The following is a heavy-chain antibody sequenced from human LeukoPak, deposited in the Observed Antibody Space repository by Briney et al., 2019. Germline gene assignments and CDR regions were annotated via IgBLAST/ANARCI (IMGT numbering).Heavy chain of an antibody. V-gene: IGHV3-30-3*01. D-gene: IGHD3-22*01. CDR1: GFTFSSYA. Sequence: GGSLRLSCAASGFTFSSYAMHWVRQAPGKGLEWVAVISYDGSNKYYADSVKGRFTISRDNSKNTLYLQMNSLRAEDTAVYYCARGSYDSSGYLDYWGQGTLVTVSS. CDR3: ARGSYDSSGYLDY. J-gene: IGHJ4*02. CDR2: ISYDGSNK.